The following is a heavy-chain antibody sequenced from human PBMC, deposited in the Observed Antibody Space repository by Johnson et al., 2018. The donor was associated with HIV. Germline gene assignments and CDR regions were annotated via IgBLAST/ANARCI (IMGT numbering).Heavy chain of an antibody. CDR1: GFTFDDYA. V-gene: IGHV3-9*01. Sequence: VQLVESGGGLVQPGRSLRLSCAASGFTFDDYAIHWVRQAPGKGLEWVSGISWNSGSIGYADSVKGRFTISRYNAKNSLYLQMNSLRAEDTAVYYCARYSGAFDIWGQGTMVTVSS. CDR3: ARYSGAFDI. J-gene: IGHJ3*02. CDR2: ISWNSGSI.